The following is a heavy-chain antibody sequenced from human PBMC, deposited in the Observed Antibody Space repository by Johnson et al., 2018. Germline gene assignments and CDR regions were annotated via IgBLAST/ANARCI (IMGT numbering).Heavy chain of an antibody. CDR1: GFTFSSYS. V-gene: IGHV3-48*01. CDR2: ISSSSSTI. D-gene: IGHD3-22*01. J-gene: IGHJ6*03. CDR3: AREVADDMYYYYYMDV. Sequence: VQLVQAGGGLVQPGRSLRLSCAASGFTFSSYSMNWVRQAPGKGLEWVSYISSSSSTIYYADSVKGRFTISRDNAKNSLYLQMNSLRAEDTAVYYCAREVADDMYYYYYMDVWGKGTTVTVSS.